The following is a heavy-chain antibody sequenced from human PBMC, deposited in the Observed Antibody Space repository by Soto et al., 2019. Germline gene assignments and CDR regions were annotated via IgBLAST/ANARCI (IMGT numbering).Heavy chain of an antibody. CDR1: GFTVSSNY. J-gene: IGHJ5*02. D-gene: IGHD3-3*01. V-gene: IGHV3-66*01. CDR3: ARVDDFWSGYPRWFDP. CDR2: IYSGGST. Sequence: EVQLVESGGGLVQPGGSLRLSCAASGFTVSSNYMSWVRQAPGKGLEWVSVIYSGGSTYYADSVKGRFTISRDNSKNTLYLQMNSLRDEDTAVYYCARVDDFWSGYPRWFDPWGQGTLVTVSS.